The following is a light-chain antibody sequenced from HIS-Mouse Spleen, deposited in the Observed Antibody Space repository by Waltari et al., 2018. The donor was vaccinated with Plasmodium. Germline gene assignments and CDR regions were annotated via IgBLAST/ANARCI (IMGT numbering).Light chain of an antibody. CDR3: CSYAGSYTVV. CDR1: SSDVGCYTN. V-gene: IGLV2-11*01. Sequence: QSALTQPRAVSGPPGQSVTISCTGTSSDVGCYTNPSLYQQHPGTAPKLMIYDVSKRPSGVPDRFSGSKSGNTASLTISGLQAEDEADYYCCSYAGSYTVVFGGGTKLTVL. CDR2: DVS. J-gene: IGLJ2*01.